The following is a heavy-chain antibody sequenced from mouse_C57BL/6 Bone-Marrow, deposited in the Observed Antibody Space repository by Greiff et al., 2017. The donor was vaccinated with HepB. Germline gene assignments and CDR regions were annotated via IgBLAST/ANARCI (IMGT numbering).Heavy chain of an antibody. V-gene: IGHV6-3*01. CDR3: TGARRGFAY. CDR2: IRLKSDNYAT. J-gene: IGHJ3*01. Sequence: EVKVEESGGGLVQPGGSMKLSCVASGFTFSNYWMNWVRQSPEKGLEWVAQIRLKSDNYATHYAESVKGRFTISRDDSKSSVYLQMNNLRAEDTGIYYCTGARRGFAYWGQGTLVTVSA. CDR1: GFTFSNYW.